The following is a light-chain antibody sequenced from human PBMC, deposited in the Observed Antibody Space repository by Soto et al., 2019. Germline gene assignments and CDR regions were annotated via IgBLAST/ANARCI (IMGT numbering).Light chain of an antibody. CDR2: AAS. CDR1: QGISSY. V-gene: IGKV1-9*01. CDR3: QQLNSYPLT. J-gene: IGKJ4*01. Sequence: DIQLTQSPSFLSASVGDRVTITCRASQGISSYLAWYQQKTGKAPKLLTYAASTLQSGFPSRFRGSGSGTEFTLTISSLQPEDFATYYCQQLNSYPLTLGGGTKVEIK.